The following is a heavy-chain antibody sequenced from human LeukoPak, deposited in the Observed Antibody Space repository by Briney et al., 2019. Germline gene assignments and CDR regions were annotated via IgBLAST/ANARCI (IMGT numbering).Heavy chain of an antibody. CDR1: GFTFIFAA. D-gene: IGHD5-18*01. CDR2: ISASGGST. V-gene: IGHV3-23*01. J-gene: IGHJ4*02. Sequence: PGGSLRLSCAASGFTFIFAAMTWVRQGPGKGVEWVSLISASGGSTYYADSVKGRFTISRDNSKNTVYLKMNSLRAEDKALYYCAKDIQGANWGQGTLVTVSS. CDR3: AKDIQGAN.